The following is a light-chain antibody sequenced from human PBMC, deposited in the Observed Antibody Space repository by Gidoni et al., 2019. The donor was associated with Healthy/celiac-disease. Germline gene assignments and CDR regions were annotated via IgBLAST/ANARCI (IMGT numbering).Light chain of an antibody. V-gene: IGLV2-23*02. CDR2: EVS. J-gene: IGLJ2*01. CDR3: CSYAGSRTFVV. CDR1: SSDVGSYNL. Sequence: QSALTQPASVSGSPGQSITISCTGTSSDVGSYNLVSWYQQPPGKAPKLVFYEVSTRPSGVSNRFSGSKSGNTASLTISGLQAEDEADYYCCSYAGSRTFVVFGGGTKLTVL.